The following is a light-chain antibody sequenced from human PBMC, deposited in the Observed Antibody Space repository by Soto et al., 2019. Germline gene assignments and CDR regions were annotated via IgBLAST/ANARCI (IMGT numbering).Light chain of an antibody. J-gene: IGLJ3*02. Sequence: QSVLTQPPSASGTPGQRVTISCSGSSSNIGSNTVNWYQQLPGTAPKLLIYSNNQRPSGVPDRFSGSKSGTSASLAISGLQSEDEADYYCEAWDDSLNGPWVFGGGTKLTVL. V-gene: IGLV1-44*01. CDR3: EAWDDSLNGPWV. CDR2: SNN. CDR1: SSNIGSNT.